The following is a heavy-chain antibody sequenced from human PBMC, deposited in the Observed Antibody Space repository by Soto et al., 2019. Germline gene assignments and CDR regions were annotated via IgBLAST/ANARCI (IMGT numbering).Heavy chain of an antibody. CDR2: IYYSGST. D-gene: IGHD3-22*01. J-gene: IGHJ4*02. V-gene: IGHV4-39*07. CDR3: ARASYDSSTYYLDY. CDR1: GESISGTIYY. Sequence: PSETLSLTCIVSGESISGTIYYWGWIRQPPGKGLEWIGSIYYSGSTYYNPSLKSRVTISVDPSNNQFSLKLSSVTAADTAVYYWARASYDSSTYYLDYWGQGTRVTVSS.